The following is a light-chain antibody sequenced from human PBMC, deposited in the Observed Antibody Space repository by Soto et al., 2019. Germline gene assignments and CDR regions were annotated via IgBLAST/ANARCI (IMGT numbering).Light chain of an antibody. V-gene: IGKV1-5*03. J-gene: IGKJ4*02. CDR3: QQHADYPIT. Sequence: DIQMTQSPSTLSASIGDTVTITCRASHTIDTWLAWIQQKAGKAPNLLIYKASTLETGVPSRFSGSASGTEFTLTISSLQPDDFATYYCQQHADYPITFGGGTKVEI. CDR1: HTIDTW. CDR2: KAS.